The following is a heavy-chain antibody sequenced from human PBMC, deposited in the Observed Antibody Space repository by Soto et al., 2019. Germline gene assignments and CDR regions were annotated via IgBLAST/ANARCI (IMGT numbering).Heavy chain of an antibody. CDR1: GFTFSSCA. D-gene: IGHD3-22*01. CDR2: ISGSGGST. Sequence: PGGSLRPSCAASGFTFSSCAMSWFRQAPGKGLKWVSAISGSGGSTYYADSVKGRFTISRDNSKNTLYLQMNSLRAEDTAVYYCSKILLDRSGYIGYWCQGPLVTGS. J-gene: IGHJ4*02. V-gene: IGHV3-23*01. CDR3: SKILLDRSGYIGY.